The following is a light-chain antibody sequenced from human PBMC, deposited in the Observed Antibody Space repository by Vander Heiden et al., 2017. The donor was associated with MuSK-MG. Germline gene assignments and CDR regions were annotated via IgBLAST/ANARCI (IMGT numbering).Light chain of an antibody. J-gene: IGKJ3*01. V-gene: IGKV1-9*01. CDR2: AAS. Sequence: DIQSTQSPSFLSASVGDRVTLTCRASQGISSYLAWYQQKPGKAPKLLIYAASTLQSGVPSRFSGSGSGTEFTLTISSLQPEDFATYYCQQLNSYPRGFTFGPGTKVDIK. CDR1: QGISSY. CDR3: QQLNSYPRGFT.